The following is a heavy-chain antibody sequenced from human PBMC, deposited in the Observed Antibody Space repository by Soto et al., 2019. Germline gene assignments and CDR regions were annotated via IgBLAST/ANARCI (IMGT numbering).Heavy chain of an antibody. CDR3: ARDRGSAWYLLDY. D-gene: IGHD6-19*01. V-gene: IGHV1-3*01. Sequence: ASVKVSCKASGYTFTGNGLHWVRQAPGQRPEWMGWISAGNGNTKYSQKFQGRVTITRDTSASTAYMELSSLRFEDTAVYYCARDRGSAWYLLDYWGQGTLVTVSS. CDR2: ISAGNGNT. CDR1: GYTFTGNG. J-gene: IGHJ4*02.